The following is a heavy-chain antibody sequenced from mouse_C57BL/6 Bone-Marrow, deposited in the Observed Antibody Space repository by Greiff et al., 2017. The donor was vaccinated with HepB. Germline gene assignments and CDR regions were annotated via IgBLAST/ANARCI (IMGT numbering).Heavy chain of an antibody. CDR3: ARHVGAY. J-gene: IGHJ3*01. Sequence: EVKLVESGGGLVQPGGSLKLSCAASGFTFSDYYMYWVRQTPEKRLEWVAYISNGGGSTYYPDTVKGRFTISRDNAKNTLYLQMSRLKSEDTAMYYCARHVGAYWGQGTLVTVSA. CDR2: ISNGGGST. V-gene: IGHV5-12*01. CDR1: GFTFSDYY.